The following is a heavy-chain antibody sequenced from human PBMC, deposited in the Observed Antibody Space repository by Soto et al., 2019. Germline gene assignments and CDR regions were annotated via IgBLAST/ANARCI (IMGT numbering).Heavy chain of an antibody. J-gene: IGHJ6*02. V-gene: IGHV1-18*01. CDR2: ISAYNGNT. CDR3: ARVGNSFYYYYGMVV. Sequence: ASVKVSCKASGXTFTSYGISWVRQAPGQGLEWMGWISAYNGNTNYAQKLQGRVTMTTDTSTSTAYMELRSLRSDDTAVYYCARVGNSFYYYYGMVVWGQGTTVTVSS. CDR1: GXTFTSYG. D-gene: IGHD4-4*01.